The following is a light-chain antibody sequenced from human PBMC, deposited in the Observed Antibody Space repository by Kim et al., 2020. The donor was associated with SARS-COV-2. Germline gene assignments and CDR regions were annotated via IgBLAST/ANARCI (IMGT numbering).Light chain of an antibody. V-gene: IGLV2-23*02. J-gene: IGLJ1*01. CDR3: CSYAGSSTYV. CDR1: SSDVGSYNL. CDR2: EVT. Sequence: QSALNQPASVSGSPGQSITISCTGTSSDVGSYNLVSWYQQHPGKAPKVMIYEVTKRPSGVSNRFSGSKSGNTASLTISGLQAEDEADYYCCSYAGSSTYVFGTGTKVTVL.